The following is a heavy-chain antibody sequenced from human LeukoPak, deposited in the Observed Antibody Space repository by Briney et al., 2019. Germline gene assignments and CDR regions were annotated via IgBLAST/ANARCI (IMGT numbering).Heavy chain of an antibody. Sequence: PGGSLRLSCAASGFTFSSYWMSWVRQAPGKGLEWVANIKQDGSEKYYVDSVKGRFTISRDNAKNSLYLQMNSLRAEDTAVYYCARDPRFLEWLPFDYWGQGTLVTVSS. D-gene: IGHD3-3*01. CDR1: GFTFSSYW. CDR2: IKQDGSEK. CDR3: ARDPRFLEWLPFDY. V-gene: IGHV3-7*01. J-gene: IGHJ4*02.